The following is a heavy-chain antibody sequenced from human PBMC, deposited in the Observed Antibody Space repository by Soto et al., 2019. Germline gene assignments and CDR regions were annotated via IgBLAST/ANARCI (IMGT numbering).Heavy chain of an antibody. CDR3: ARGQYSSGWYSWFDP. V-gene: IGHV1-8*01. CDR1: GYTFTSYD. J-gene: IGHJ5*02. CDR2: MNPNSGNT. D-gene: IGHD6-19*01. Sequence: VASVKVSCKASGYTFTSYDINWVRQATGQGLEWMGWMNPNSGNTGYEQKFQGRVTMTRNTSISTAYMELSSLRSEDTAVYYCARGQYSSGWYSWFDPWGQGTLVTVSS.